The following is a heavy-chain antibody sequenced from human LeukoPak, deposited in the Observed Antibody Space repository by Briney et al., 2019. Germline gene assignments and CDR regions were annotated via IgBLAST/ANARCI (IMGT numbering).Heavy chain of an antibody. CDR1: GYTFTGYY. D-gene: IGHD7-27*01. CDR2: INPSSGGT. Sequence: GASVKVSCKASGYTFTGYYMHWVRQAPGQGLEWMGRINPSSGGTNYAQKFQGRVTMTRDTSISTACMELSRLTSDDTAVYYCARAKNWDAFDYWGQGTLVTVSS. CDR3: ARAKNWDAFDY. J-gene: IGHJ4*02. V-gene: IGHV1-2*06.